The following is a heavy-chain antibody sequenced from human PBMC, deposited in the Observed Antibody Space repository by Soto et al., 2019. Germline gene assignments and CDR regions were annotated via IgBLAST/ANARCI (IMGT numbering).Heavy chain of an antibody. D-gene: IGHD2-2*01. V-gene: IGHV3-23*01. CDR3: AKDTFREYIVVVPAAPDV. Sequence: PRGSLRLSCAASGFTFSSYAMSWVRQAPGKGLEWVSAISGSGGSTYYADSVKGRFTISRDNSKNTLYLQMNSLRAEDTAVYYCAKDTFREYIVVVPAAPDVWGKGNTVTVSS. J-gene: IGHJ6*04. CDR1: GFTFSSYA. CDR2: ISGSGGST.